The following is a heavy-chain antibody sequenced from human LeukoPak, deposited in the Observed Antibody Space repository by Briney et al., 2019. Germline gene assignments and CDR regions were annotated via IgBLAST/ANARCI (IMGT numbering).Heavy chain of an antibody. J-gene: IGHJ4*02. CDR1: GLAFGSYS. CDR3: ARDFTPEWFDIH. CDR2: ISYDGSDE. V-gene: IGHV3-30*04. Sequence: GRSLRLSCVASGLAFGSYSMHWVRQAPGKGLEWVGVISYDGSDEYYTDSVKGRFTISRDNSKNTVYLQMNSLRADDTAVYYCARDFTPEWFDIHWGQGTLVTVS. D-gene: IGHD3-3*01.